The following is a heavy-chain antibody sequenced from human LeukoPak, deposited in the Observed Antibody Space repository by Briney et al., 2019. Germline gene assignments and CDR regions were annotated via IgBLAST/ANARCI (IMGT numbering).Heavy chain of an antibody. V-gene: IGHV4-34*01. CDR3: ARRGYSYYYYMDV. CDR1: GGSFSGYY. Sequence: SETLSLTCAVYGGSFSGYYWSWIRQPPGKGLEWIAEIKHSGSTNYHPAHKRRLDISVDTSKNQFSLKLSSVTAADTAVYYCARRGYSYYYYMDVWGKGSTVSVSS. J-gene: IGHJ6*03. CDR2: IKHSGST.